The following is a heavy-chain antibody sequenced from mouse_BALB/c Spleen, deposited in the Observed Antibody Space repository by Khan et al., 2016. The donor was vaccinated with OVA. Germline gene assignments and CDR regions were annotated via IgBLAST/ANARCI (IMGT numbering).Heavy chain of an antibody. CDR1: GFSLTSYG. CDR2: IWGDGST. J-gene: IGHJ4*01. D-gene: IGHD1-1*01. V-gene: IGHV2-3*01. Sequence: QVQLKQSGPGLVAPSQSLSITCTVSGFSLTSYGVNWVRQPPGKGLEWLGVIWGDGSTNYHSTLKSRLIISKDNSKRQVFLTLNSLQPDDTATYYCAEFTPDCYSMDYWGQGTSVTVSS. CDR3: AEFTPDCYSMDY.